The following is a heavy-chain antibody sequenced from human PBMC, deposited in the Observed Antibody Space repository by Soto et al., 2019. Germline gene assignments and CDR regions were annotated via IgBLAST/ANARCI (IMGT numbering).Heavy chain of an antibody. CDR1: GFSLSTSGVG. J-gene: IGHJ4*02. V-gene: IGHV2-5*02. D-gene: IGHD3-22*01. CDR3: AHWYYYDSSGYYLYYFDY. CDR2: IYWDDDK. Sequence: QITLKESGPTLVKPTQTLTLTCTFSGFSLSTSGVGVGWIRQPPGKALEWLALIYWDDDKRYSPSLQSRLIITMDTSKNQVVLTMTTMDPVDTATYYCAHWYYYDSSGYYLYYFDYWGQGTLVTVSS.